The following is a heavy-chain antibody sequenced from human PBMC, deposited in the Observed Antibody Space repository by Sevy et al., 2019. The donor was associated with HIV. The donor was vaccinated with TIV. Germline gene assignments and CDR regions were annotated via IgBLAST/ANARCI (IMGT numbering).Heavy chain of an antibody. J-gene: IGHJ4*02. CDR2: ISGSGGST. CDR1: GFTFSSYA. CDR3: AKGLIAAAGTWDY. Sequence: GGSLRLSCAASGFTFSSYAMSWVRQAPGKVLEWVSAISGSGGSTYNADSVKGRFTISRDNSKNTLYLQMNSLRAEDTAVYYCAKGLIAAAGTWDYWGQGTLVTVSS. V-gene: IGHV3-23*01. D-gene: IGHD6-13*01.